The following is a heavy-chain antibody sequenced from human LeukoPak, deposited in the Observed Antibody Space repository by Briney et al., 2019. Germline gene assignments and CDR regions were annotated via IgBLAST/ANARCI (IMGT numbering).Heavy chain of an antibody. CDR1: GFSLSTSGVG. Sequence: SGPTLVKPTQTLTLTCTFSGFSLSTSGVGVGWIRQPPGKALEWLALIYWNDDKRYSPSLKNRLTITKDTSKNQVVLTMTNMDPVDTATYYCALDSEYSNYVGYFHHWGQGTLVTVSS. V-gene: IGHV2-5*01. CDR3: ALDSEYSNYVGYFHH. J-gene: IGHJ1*01. CDR2: IYWNDDK. D-gene: IGHD4-11*01.